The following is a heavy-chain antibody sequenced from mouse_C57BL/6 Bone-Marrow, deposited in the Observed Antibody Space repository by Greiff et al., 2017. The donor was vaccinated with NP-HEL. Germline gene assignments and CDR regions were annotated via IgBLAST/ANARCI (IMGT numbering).Heavy chain of an antibody. CDR2: INYDGSST. CDR3: AIDSDVYYGY. Sequence: EVQGVESEGGLVQPGSSMKLSCTASGFTFSDYYMAWVRQVPDKGLEWVANINYDGSSTYYLHSLKGRFIFSVDNSTSILYLQMSSLTSEDTATYYCAIDSDVYYGYWDQGTTLTVSS. CDR1: GFTFSDYY. D-gene: IGHD2-3*01. V-gene: IGHV5-16*01. J-gene: IGHJ2*01.